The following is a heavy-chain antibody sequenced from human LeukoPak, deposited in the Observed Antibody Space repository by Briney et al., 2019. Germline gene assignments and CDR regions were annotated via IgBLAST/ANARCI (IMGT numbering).Heavy chain of an antibody. CDR2: IYYSGST. V-gene: IGHV4-39*01. D-gene: IGHD3-3*01. CDR3: LRISSGAFDI. J-gene: IGHJ3*02. Sequence: SETLSLTCTVSGGSISRSSYYWSRIRQPPGKGLEWIGSIYYSGSTYYNPSLKSRVTISVDTSKNQFSLKLSSVTAADTAVYYCLRISSGAFDIWGQGTMVTVSS. CDR1: GGSISRSSYY.